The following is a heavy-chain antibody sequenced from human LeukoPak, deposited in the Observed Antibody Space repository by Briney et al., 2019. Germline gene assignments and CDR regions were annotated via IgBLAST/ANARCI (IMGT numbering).Heavy chain of an antibody. D-gene: IGHD5-12*01. CDR3: ARHTWQWLLFDD. CDR1: GGSFSGDF. J-gene: IGHJ4*02. CDR2: IKHDGST. Sequence: PSETLSLTCAVYGGSFSGDFWSWIRQSPGKGLEWIGEIKHDGSTTYNPSLESRVTMSVDTSTNQISLEMTSVTAADTAIYYCARHTWQWLLFDDWGQGTQVTISS. V-gene: IGHV4-34*01.